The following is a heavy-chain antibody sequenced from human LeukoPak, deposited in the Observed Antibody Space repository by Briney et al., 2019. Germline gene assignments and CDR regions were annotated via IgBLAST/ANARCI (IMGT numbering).Heavy chain of an antibody. V-gene: IGHV3-23*01. J-gene: IGHJ4*02. CDR3: ATYRGRGSPFDF. CDR1: GFTFSTSA. Sequence: PGGSLRLSCSGSGFTFSTSAMSWVPQTQGKGLEGVSGITGSGGSTNYADSVRGWFTISRDNTKNTVYLQMNSLRAEDTAVYFCATYRGRGSPFDFWGQGTQVTVSS. CDR2: ITGSGGST. D-gene: IGHD3-10*01.